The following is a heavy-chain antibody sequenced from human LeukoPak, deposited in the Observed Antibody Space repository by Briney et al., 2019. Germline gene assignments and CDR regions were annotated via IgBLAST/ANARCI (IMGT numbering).Heavy chain of an antibody. D-gene: IGHD3-10*01. J-gene: IGHJ4*02. CDR1: GFTFSSYW. Sequence: GGSLRLSCAASGFTFSSYWMNWVRQAPGKRLEWVANIRQDGSEKYYVDSVKGRFTISRDNANNSLYLQMNSLRAEDTAVYYCARGRGGLLWFGEFNSWGQGTLVTVSS. CDR3: ARGRGGLLWFGEFNS. V-gene: IGHV3-7*01. CDR2: IRQDGSEK.